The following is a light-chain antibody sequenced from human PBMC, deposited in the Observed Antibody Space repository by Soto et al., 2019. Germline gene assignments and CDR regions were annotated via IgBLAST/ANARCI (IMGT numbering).Light chain of an antibody. Sequence: EIVLAQSPGTLSLSPGERATLSCRASQSLDSNFVAWYQQKPGQAPRLLIYGASSRATGIPDRFSGSGSGTDFTLTISRLEPEDFAVYYCQHYGSLNTVGGGTKVDSK. CDR1: QSLDSNF. V-gene: IGKV3-20*01. J-gene: IGKJ4*01. CDR2: GAS. CDR3: QHYGSLNT.